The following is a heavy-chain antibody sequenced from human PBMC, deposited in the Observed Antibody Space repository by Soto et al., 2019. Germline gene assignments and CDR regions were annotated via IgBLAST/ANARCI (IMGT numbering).Heavy chain of an antibody. J-gene: IGHJ4*02. D-gene: IGHD2-15*01. CDR1: GYNFRSYG. CDR3: ARCGGGTCYIGYHFDH. CDR2: IAPVNGNT. V-gene: IGHV1-18*01. Sequence: ASVKVSCKTSGYNFRSYGITWVRQAPGQGPEWMGWIAPVNGNTKYAEKMQGRVTMSVDTSTSSVYMELTSLRSDDTALYYCARCGGGTCYIGYHFDHWGQGTLVTVSS.